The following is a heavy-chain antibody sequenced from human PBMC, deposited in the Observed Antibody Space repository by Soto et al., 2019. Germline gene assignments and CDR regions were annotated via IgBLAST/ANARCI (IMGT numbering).Heavy chain of an antibody. CDR2: ISYDGSNK. CDR3: AKEGPGSSSEYSSSWTYYYYGMDV. CDR1: GFTFSSYG. V-gene: IGHV3-30*18. J-gene: IGHJ6*02. D-gene: IGHD6-13*01. Sequence: XVSLRLSCAASGFTFSSYGMHWVRQAPGKGLEWVAVISYDGSNKYYADSVKGRFTISRDNSKNTLYLQMNSLRAEDTAVYYCAKEGPGSSSEYSSSWTYYYYGMDVWGQGTTVTVSS.